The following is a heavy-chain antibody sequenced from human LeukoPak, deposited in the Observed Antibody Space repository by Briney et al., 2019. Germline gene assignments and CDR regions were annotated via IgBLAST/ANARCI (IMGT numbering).Heavy chain of an antibody. CDR1: GFTFSSYA. J-gene: IGHJ4*02. CDR2: ISYDGSNK. Sequence: GGSLRLSCAASGFTFSSYAMHWVRQAPGKGLEWVAVISYDGSNKYYADSVKGRFTISRDNSKNTLYLQMNSLRAEDTAVYYCARNFYFDYWAREPWSPSPQ. CDR3: ARNFYFDY. V-gene: IGHV3-30-3*01.